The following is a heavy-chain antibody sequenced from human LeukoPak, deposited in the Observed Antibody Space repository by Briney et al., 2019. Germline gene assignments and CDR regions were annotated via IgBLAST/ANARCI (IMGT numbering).Heavy chain of an antibody. CDR1: GGSISSYY. Sequence: SETLSLTCTVSGGSISSYYWSWIRQPPGKGLEWIGYIYYSGSTNYNPSLKSRVTISVDTSKNQFSLKLSSVTAADTAVYYCARQYCSSTSCYDVNWFDPWGQGTLVTVSS. CDR3: ARQYCSSTSCYDVNWFDP. J-gene: IGHJ5*02. V-gene: IGHV4-59*01. CDR2: IYYSGST. D-gene: IGHD2-2*01.